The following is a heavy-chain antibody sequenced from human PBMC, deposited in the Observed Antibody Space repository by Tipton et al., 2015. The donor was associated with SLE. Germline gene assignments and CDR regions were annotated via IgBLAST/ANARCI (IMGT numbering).Heavy chain of an antibody. J-gene: IGHJ6*02. V-gene: IGHV3-23*03. CDR3: ARRRQSNYYGMDV. CDR1: GFTFSSYS. Sequence: SLRLSCAASGFTFSSYSMSWVRQAPGKGLDWVSVIYSGGTVHSAESVKGRFIISRDDSKSTLYLQMNGLTVEDTAVYYCARRRQSNYYGMDVWGQGTTVTVSS. D-gene: IGHD6-19*01. CDR2: IYSGGTV.